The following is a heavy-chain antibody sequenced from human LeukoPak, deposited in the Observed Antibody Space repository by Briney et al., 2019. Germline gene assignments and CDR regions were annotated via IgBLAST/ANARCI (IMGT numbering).Heavy chain of an antibody. CDR2: INHSGST. V-gene: IGHV4-34*01. J-gene: IGHJ4*02. Sequence: ASETLSLTCAVYGGSFSGYYWSWIRQPPGKGLEWIGEINHSGSTNYNPSLKSRVTISVDTSKNQFSLKLSSVTAADTAVYYCARVHGDYWGQGTLVTVSS. CDR1: GGSFSGYY. CDR3: ARVHGDY.